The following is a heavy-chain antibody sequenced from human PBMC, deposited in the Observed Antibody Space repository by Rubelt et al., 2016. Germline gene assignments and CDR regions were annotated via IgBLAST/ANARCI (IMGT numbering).Heavy chain of an antibody. J-gene: IGHJ6*02. Sequence: GGSLRLSCAASGFTFSSYWMSWVRQAPGNGLEWVAHIKQDGSEKYYVDSVKGRFTISRDNAKNSLYLQMNSLRAEDTAVYYCARDSQQLVPYYYYYGMDVWGQGTTVTVSS. D-gene: IGHD6-13*01. CDR1: GFTFSSYW. CDR2: IKQDGSEK. CDR3: ARDSQQLVPYYYYYGMDV. V-gene: IGHV3-7*03.